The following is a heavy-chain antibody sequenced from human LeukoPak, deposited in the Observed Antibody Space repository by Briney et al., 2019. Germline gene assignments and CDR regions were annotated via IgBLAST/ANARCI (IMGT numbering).Heavy chain of an antibody. V-gene: IGHV4-34*01. J-gene: IGHJ1*01. D-gene: IGHD2-21*02. CDR3: ASLAYCGGDCYFAEYFQH. Sequence: SETLSLTCAVYGGSFSGYQWSWIRQPPGKGLEWIGEISDSRSTNYNPSLKSRVTMSVDTSKNQFSLKLTSVTAADTAVYYCASLAYCGGDCYFAEYFQHWGQGTLVTVSS. CDR2: ISDSRST. CDR1: GGSFSGYQ.